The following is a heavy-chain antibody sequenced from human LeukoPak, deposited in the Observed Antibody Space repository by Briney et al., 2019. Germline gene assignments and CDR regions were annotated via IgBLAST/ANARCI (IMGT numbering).Heavy chain of an antibody. J-gene: IGHJ3*02. Sequence: SETLSLTCTVSGGSISSSSYYWGWIRQPPGKGLEWIGEINHSGSTNYNPSLKSRVTMSVDTSKNQFSLKLSSVTAADTAVYYCARASITRVAFDIWGQGTMVTVSS. V-gene: IGHV4-39*07. CDR1: GGSISSSSYY. CDR2: INHSGST. D-gene: IGHD3-10*01. CDR3: ARASITRVAFDI.